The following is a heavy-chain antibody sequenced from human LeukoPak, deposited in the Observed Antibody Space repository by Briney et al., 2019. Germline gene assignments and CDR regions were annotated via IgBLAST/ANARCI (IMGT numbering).Heavy chain of an antibody. J-gene: IGHJ5*02. CDR3: ARDASYSGSPAWFDP. CDR1: GGSISSYY. V-gene: IGHV4-59*12. CDR2: IYYSGST. Sequence: SETLSLTCTVSGGSISSYYWSWIRQPPGKGLEWIGYIYYSGSTNYNPSLKSRVTISVDTPKNQFSLKLSSVTAADTAVYYCARDASYSGSPAWFDPWGQGTLVTVSS. D-gene: IGHD6-13*01.